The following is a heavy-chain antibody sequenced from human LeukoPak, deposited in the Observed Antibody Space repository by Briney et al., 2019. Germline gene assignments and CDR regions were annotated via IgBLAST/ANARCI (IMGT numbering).Heavy chain of an antibody. CDR3: ARELAAAGPDIFDY. V-gene: IGHV4-39*07. Sequence: SETLSLTCTVSGGSMSSYYWGWIRQPPGKGLEWIGSIYYSGSTYYNPSLKSRVTISVDTSKNQFSLKLSSVTAADTAVYYCARELAAAGPDIFDYWGQGTLVTVSS. D-gene: IGHD6-13*01. J-gene: IGHJ4*02. CDR2: IYYSGST. CDR1: GGSMSSYY.